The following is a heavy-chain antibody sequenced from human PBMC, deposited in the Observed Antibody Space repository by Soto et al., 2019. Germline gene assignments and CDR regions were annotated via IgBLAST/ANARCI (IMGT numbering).Heavy chain of an antibody. D-gene: IGHD3-3*01. CDR3: ARDQLRVVIRGWFDP. V-gene: IGHV1-69*01. CDR1: GGTFSSSP. J-gene: IGHJ5*02. CDR2: IIPIFGTA. Sequence: QVQLVQSGAEVKKPGSSVKVSCKASGGTFSSSPIIWARQAPGQGLEWMGGIIPIFGTANYAQKFQGRVTITADESTSTAYMELNSLRSEDTAVYYCARDQLRVVIRGWFDPWGQGTLVTVSS.